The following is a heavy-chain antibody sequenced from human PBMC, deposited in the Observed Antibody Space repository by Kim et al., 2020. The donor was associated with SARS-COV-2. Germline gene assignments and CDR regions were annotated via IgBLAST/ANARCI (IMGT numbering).Heavy chain of an antibody. CDR1: GDSISGSSSY. J-gene: IGHJ4*02. Sequence: SETLSLTCTVSGDSISGSSSYWGWIRQPPGKGLEWIECISDSGSTFYNPSLKSRVTISVVSSKNQFSLKLSSVTAADTAVYFCARHLPIGSGGFDYLGLG. D-gene: IGHD6-19*01. CDR2: ISDSGST. CDR3: ARHLPIGSGGFDY. V-gene: IGHV4-39*01.